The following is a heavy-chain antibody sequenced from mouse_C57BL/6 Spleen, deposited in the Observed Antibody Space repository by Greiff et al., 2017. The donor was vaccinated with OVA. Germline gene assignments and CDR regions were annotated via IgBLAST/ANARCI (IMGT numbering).Heavy chain of an antibody. CDR1: GYSITSGYY. D-gene: IGHD1-1*01. CDR3: ARDLSRSSQYYFDY. CDR2: ISYDGSN. V-gene: IGHV3-6*01. J-gene: IGHJ2*01. Sequence: DVKLQESGPGLVKPSQSLSLTCSVTGYSITSGYYWNWIRQFPGNKLEWMGYISYDGSNNYNPSLKNRISITRDTSKNQFFLKLNSVTTEDTATYDCARDLSRSSQYYFDYWGKGTTLTVSS.